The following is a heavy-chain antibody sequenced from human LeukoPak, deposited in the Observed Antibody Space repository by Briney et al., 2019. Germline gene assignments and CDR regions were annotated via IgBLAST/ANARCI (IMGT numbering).Heavy chain of an antibody. J-gene: IGHJ4*02. D-gene: IGHD3-10*01. V-gene: IGHV1-2*02. CDR1: GYSFTGQD. CDR2: ITPNSGGT. CDR3: ASGSGTYSPDY. Sequence: ASVKVSCKGSGYSFTGQDLDWGRQAGGQGLEWVGWITPNSGGTNYAQKFQGRVTMTRDTSISTAYMELSRLRSDDTAVYYCASGSGTYSPDYWGQGTLVTVSS.